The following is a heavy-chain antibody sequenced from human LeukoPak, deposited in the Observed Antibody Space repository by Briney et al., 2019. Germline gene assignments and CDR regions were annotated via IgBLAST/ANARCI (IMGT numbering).Heavy chain of an antibody. CDR3: ARDLWIYDTSVGVFDI. V-gene: IGHV3-30*04. D-gene: IGHD3-22*01. Sequence: AGGSLRLSCAASGFTFSSYAMHWVRQAPGKGLEWVAVISYDGSNKYYADSVKGRFTISRDNSKNTLYLQMNSLRAEDTAVYYCARDLWIYDTSVGVFDIWGQGTMVTVSS. CDR2: ISYDGSNK. CDR1: GFTFSSYA. J-gene: IGHJ3*02.